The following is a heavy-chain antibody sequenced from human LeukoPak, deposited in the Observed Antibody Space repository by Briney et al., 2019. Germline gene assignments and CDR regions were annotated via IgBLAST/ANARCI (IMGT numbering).Heavy chain of an antibody. CDR3: ASSLFPYYYDSSAYFPFDY. J-gene: IGHJ4*02. Sequence: SETLSLTCTVSDGSISSYYWSWIRQPPGEGLEWIGDIHHTGSTNYSPSLKSRVSISVDTHKNQFSLKMISVTAADPAVYYCASSLFPYYYDSSAYFPFDYWGQGTLVPVSP. CDR1: DGSISSYY. V-gene: IGHV4-59*01. D-gene: IGHD3-22*01. CDR2: IHHTGST.